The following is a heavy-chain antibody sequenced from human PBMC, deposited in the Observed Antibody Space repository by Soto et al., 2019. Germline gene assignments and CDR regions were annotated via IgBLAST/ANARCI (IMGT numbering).Heavy chain of an antibody. J-gene: IGHJ4*02. V-gene: IGHV3-21*01. Sequence: EVQLVESGGGLVKPGGSLTLSCAGSGFAFRSYNMNWVRQPPGKGLEWVASISSGRSNIYYANSVKGRLTISRDNAKDSLYLQMDSLRPEDTAVYYCASATIVAGTFDFWGQGTLLTVSS. CDR3: ASATIVAGTFDF. CDR2: ISSGRSNI. CDR1: GFAFRSYN. D-gene: IGHD5-12*01.